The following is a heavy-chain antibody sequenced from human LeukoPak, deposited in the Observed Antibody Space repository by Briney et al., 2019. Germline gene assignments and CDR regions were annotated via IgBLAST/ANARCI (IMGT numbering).Heavy chain of an antibody. CDR2: IWYDGSNK. Sequence: PGGSLRLSCAASGFTFSSYGMHWVRQATGKGLEWVAVIWYDGSNKYYADSVKGRFTISRDNSKNTLYLQMNSLRAEDTAVYYCARDSELGIKIPHAFDIWGQGTMGTVSS. J-gene: IGHJ3*02. CDR1: GFTFSSYG. V-gene: IGHV3-33*08. D-gene: IGHD7-27*01. CDR3: ARDSELGIKIPHAFDI.